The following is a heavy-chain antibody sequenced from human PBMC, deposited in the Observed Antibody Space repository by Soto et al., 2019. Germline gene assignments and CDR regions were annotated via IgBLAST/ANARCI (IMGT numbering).Heavy chain of an antibody. V-gene: IGHV4-4*07. CDR3: ARDVGSSVYNWFDP. Sequence: ASETLSLTCTVSGGSISNYYWSWIRQPAGKGLEWIGRIYTSGSTNYNPSLKSRVTMSVDTSKNQFSLKLSSVTAADTAVYYCARDVGSSVYNWFDPWGQGTRVTVSS. CDR1: GGSISNYY. D-gene: IGHD3-10*01. J-gene: IGHJ5*02. CDR2: IYTSGST.